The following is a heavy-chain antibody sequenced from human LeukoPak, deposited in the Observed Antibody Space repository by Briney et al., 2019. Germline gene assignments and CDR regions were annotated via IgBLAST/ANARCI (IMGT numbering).Heavy chain of an antibody. CDR3: AREGHSGSSWYYYYYMDV. V-gene: IGHV3-66*01. J-gene: IGHJ6*03. CDR2: IYSAGDT. Sequence: GGSLRLSCAVSGFTVSSNYMSWVRQAPGKGLEWVSIIYSAGDTYYADSVKGRFTISRDNSKNTLYLQMNSLRAEDTAVYYCAREGHSGSSWYYYYYMDVWGKGTTVTISS. D-gene: IGHD6-13*01. CDR1: GFTVSSNY.